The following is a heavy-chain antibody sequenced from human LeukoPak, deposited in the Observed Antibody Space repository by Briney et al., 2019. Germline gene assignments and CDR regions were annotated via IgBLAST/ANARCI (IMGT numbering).Heavy chain of an antibody. CDR2: IYPGDSDT. J-gene: IGHJ4*02. Sequence: GESLKISCKGSGYSFTSYWIGWVRQMPGKGLEWMGIIYPGDSDTRYSPSFQGQVTISADKSISTAYLQWSSLKASDTAMYYCARQGGYSGYDYKFGYWGQGTLVTVSS. V-gene: IGHV5-51*01. CDR3: ARQGGYSGYDYKFGY. CDR1: GYSFTSYW. D-gene: IGHD5-12*01.